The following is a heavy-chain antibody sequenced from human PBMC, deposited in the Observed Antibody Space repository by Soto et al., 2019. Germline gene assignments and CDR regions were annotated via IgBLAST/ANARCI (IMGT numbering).Heavy chain of an antibody. Sequence: SETLSLTCTVSGGSISSYYWSWIRQPPGKGLEWIGYIYYSGSTNYNPSLKSRVTISVDTSKNQFSLKLSSVTAADTAVYYCATIYYSAGYSSGWYFGYFQHWGQGTLVTVSS. CDR3: ATIYYSAGYSSGWYFGYFQH. D-gene: IGHD6-19*01. V-gene: IGHV4-59*01. J-gene: IGHJ1*01. CDR2: IYYSGST. CDR1: GGSISSYY.